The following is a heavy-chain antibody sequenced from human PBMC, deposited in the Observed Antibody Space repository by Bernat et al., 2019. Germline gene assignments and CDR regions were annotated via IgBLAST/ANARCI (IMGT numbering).Heavy chain of an antibody. CDR1: GFTFTDYY. CDR3: AMTLGTAFGMDV. J-gene: IGHJ6*02. V-gene: IGHV3-11*01. Sequence: QVLLVDSGGDLVKPGGSLRLSCAASGFTFTDYYMTWIRQAPGKGLEWVSYISSSSTIRSYPDSAKGLFTISRDNAKNSLDLQMNSLRAEDSALYFCAMTLGTAFGMDVWGQGTTVTVSS. CDR2: ISSSSTIR. D-gene: IGHD3-10*01.